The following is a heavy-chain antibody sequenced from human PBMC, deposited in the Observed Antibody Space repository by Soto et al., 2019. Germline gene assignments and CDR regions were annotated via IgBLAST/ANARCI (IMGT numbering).Heavy chain of an antibody. CDR1: GFILSDCA. Sequence: EVQLVESGGGLVQPGWSLRLSCATSGFILSDCAMNWVRQAPGKGLEWVSYISSSSSVIDYADSVKGRFTVSRDNARNSLYLQMNSLRAEDTAVYYCARDLSWGSNWFYYMDVWGEGTTVTVSS. CDR2: ISSSSSVI. D-gene: IGHD7-27*01. CDR3: ARDLSWGSNWFYYMDV. V-gene: IGHV3-48*01. J-gene: IGHJ6*03.